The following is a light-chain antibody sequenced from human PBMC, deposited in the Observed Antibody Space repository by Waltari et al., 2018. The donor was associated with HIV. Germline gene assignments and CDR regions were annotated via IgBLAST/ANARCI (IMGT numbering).Light chain of an antibody. Sequence: EIVLTQSPGTLSLSPGERVTLSCKASQSVSSYLAWYQQKPGQAPRLLISDASNRATGIPARFSGSGSGTDFTLTISSLEPEDFAVYYCQQRSNLITFGQGTRLEIK. CDR2: DAS. CDR1: QSVSSY. CDR3: QQRSNLIT. V-gene: IGKV3-11*01. J-gene: IGKJ5*01.